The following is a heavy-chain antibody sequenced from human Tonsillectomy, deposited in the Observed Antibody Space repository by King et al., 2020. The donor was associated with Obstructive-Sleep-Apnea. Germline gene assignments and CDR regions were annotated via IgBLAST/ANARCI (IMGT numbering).Heavy chain of an antibody. CDR1: GGSISSSSYY. CDR2: IYYSAST. J-gene: IGHJ2*01. Sequence: QLQESGPGLVKPSETLSLTCTVSGGSISSSSYYWGWIRQPPGKGLEWIGSIYYSASTYYNPSLKSRVTISVDTSKNQFSLKLSSVTAADTAVYYCARGSGWPYWYFDLWGRGTLVTVSS. D-gene: IGHD6-19*01. CDR3: ARGSGWPYWYFDL. V-gene: IGHV4-39*07.